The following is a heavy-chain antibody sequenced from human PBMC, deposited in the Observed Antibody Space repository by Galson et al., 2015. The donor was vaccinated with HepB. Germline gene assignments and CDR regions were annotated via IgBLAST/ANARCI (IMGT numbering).Heavy chain of an antibody. CDR2: INSDGSST. Sequence: SLRLSCAASGFTFSSYWMHWVRHAPGKGLVWVSRINSDGSSTSYADSVKGRFTISRDNAKNTLYLQMNSLRAEDTAVYYCASSADSSGWYGYWGQGTLVTVSS. V-gene: IGHV3-74*01. J-gene: IGHJ4*02. CDR1: GFTFSSYW. CDR3: ASSADSSGWYGY. D-gene: IGHD6-19*01.